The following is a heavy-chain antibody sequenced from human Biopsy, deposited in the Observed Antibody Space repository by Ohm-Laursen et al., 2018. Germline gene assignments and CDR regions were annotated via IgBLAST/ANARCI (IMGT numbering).Heavy chain of an antibody. D-gene: IGHD3-10*01. CDR3: AKDRGVARTYYYYPYGMDV. V-gene: IGHV3-30*18. Sequence: SLRPSCTASGFTFSRYGMHWVRQAPGKGLEWVASISEDGTNKYYEDSVKGRFTVSRDNSKNTLYLQMNSLRAEDTAVFYCAKDRGVARTYYYYPYGMDVWGQGTTVTVSS. CDR2: ISEDGTNK. CDR1: GFTFSRYG. J-gene: IGHJ6*02.